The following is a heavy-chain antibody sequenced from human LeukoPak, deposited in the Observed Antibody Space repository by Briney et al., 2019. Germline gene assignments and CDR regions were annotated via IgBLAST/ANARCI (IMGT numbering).Heavy chain of an antibody. CDR3: ARDLIRSWYSYGSYYYYYYMDV. CDR1: GYTFTSYG. V-gene: IGHV1-18*01. Sequence: VASVKVSCKASGYTFTSYGISWVRQAPGQGLEWMGWMSAYNGNTNYAQKFQGRVTVTTDTSTSTAYMELRSLRSDDTAVYYCARDLIRSWYSYGSYYYYYYMDVWGKGTTVTVSS. CDR2: MSAYNGNT. D-gene: IGHD5-18*01. J-gene: IGHJ6*03.